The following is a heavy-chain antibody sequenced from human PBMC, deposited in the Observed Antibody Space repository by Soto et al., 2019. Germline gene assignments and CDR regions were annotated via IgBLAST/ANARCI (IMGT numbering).Heavy chain of an antibody. D-gene: IGHD3-22*01. CDR1: GFKYTDFA. CDR2: ISYDGSDK. CDR3: ARRAWDSYYAIDV. V-gene: IGHV3-30*09. Sequence: VQLVESGGGEVQPGRSLRLSCAASGFKYTDFALHWVRQAPGKVLEWVAIISYDGSDKYYADFVKGRFVISRDNPKNTLYLEMNSLRPEHKTVYFCARRAWDSYYAIDVWGQGNTVTVCS. J-gene: IGHJ6*02.